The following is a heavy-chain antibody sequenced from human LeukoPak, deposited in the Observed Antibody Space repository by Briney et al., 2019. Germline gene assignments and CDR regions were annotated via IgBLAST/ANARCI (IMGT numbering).Heavy chain of an antibody. D-gene: IGHD6-6*01. J-gene: IGHJ3*02. CDR1: GFTFSSYS. Sequence: GGSLRLSCAASGFTFSSYSMNWVRQAPGKGLEWVSSISSSSSYIYYADSVKGRFTISRDNSKNTLYLQMNSLRAEDTAVYYCASPGLSSSLAFDIWGQGTMVTVSS. CDR2: ISSSSSYI. CDR3: ASPGLSSSLAFDI. V-gene: IGHV3-21*03.